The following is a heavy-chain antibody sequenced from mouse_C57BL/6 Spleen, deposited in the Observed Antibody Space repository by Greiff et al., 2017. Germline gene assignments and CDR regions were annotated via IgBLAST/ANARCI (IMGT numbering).Heavy chain of an antibody. D-gene: IGHD4-1*01. CDR3: ARSLTGTFWFAY. CDR1: GYTFTSYT. CDR2: INPSSGYT. V-gene: IGHV1-4*01. J-gene: IGHJ3*01. Sequence: VQLQQSGAELARPGASVKMSCKASGYTFTSYTMHWVKQRPGQGLEWIGYINPSSGYTKYNQKFKDKATLTADKSSSTAYMQLSSLTSEDSAVYYCARSLTGTFWFAYWGQGTLVTVSA.